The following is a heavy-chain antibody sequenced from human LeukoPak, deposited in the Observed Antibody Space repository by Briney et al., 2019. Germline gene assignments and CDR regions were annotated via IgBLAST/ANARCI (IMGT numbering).Heavy chain of an antibody. Sequence: ASVKVSCKASVYIFSGYYMHWVRQAPGQGLEWMGWINPNSGGTNYAQKFQGRVTMTRDTSISTAYMELSRLRSDDTAVYYCARTPPYYYDSSGYYLRFDYWGQGTLVTVSS. V-gene: IGHV1-2*02. J-gene: IGHJ4*02. CDR2: INPNSGGT. D-gene: IGHD3-22*01. CDR3: ARTPPYYYDSSGYYLRFDY. CDR1: VYIFSGYY.